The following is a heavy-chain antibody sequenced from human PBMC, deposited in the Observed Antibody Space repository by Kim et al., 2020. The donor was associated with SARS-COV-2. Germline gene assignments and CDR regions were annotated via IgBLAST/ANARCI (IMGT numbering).Heavy chain of an antibody. V-gene: IGHV3-30-3*02. CDR3: AKGRLSVAGTVDY. Sequence: YASSVKGRFTISGDNSKNTLYLQMNSRGAEDTAVYYCAKGRLSVAGTVDYWGQGTLVTVSS. J-gene: IGHJ4*02. D-gene: IGHD6-19*01.